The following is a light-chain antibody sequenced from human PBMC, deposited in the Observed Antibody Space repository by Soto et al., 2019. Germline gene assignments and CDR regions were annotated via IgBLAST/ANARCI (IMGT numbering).Light chain of an antibody. J-gene: IGLJ3*02. CDR1: SGSIASNY. CDR2: EDN. Sequence: NFMLTQPHSVSESPGKTVTISCTRSSGSIASNYVQWYQQRPGSSPTTVIYEDNQRPSGVPDRYSGSIDSSSNSASLTISGLKTDDEVDNYCHCYDSSNHGGVFGGGTKVTVL. V-gene: IGLV6-57*01. CDR3: HCYDSSNHGGV.